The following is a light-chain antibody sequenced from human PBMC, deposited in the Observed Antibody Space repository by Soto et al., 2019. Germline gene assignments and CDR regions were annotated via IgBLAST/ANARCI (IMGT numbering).Light chain of an antibody. V-gene: IGKV4-1*01. J-gene: IGKJ5*01. CDR1: QSVLDSSNNRNY. CDR3: QQYYSTSSIT. CDR2: WAS. Sequence: DIVMTQSPASLAVSLGERATINCKSSQSVLDSSNNRNYLAWYQQKPGQPPKLLIYWASTRESGVPGRFRGSGSGTDFTLTINSLQAEDVAVYYCQQYYSTSSITFGQGKRLEIK.